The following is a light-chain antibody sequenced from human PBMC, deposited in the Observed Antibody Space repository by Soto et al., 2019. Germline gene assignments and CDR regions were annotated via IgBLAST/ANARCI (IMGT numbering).Light chain of an antibody. V-gene: IGKV3-11*01. CDR2: DAS. Sequence: EVVLTQSPATLSLSPGDRATLSCRASQSVSSYLAWYQQKPGQAPRLXIYDASNRATGIPARFSGSGSGTDFTLTISRLEPEDFAVYYCQQYGNSPTSFGQGTKVDIK. CDR3: QQYGNSPTS. J-gene: IGKJ1*01. CDR1: QSVSSY.